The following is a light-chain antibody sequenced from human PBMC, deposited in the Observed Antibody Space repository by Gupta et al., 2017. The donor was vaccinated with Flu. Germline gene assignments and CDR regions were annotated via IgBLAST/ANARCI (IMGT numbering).Light chain of an antibody. J-gene: IGLJ3*02. CDR3: SSYTFSATRWV. V-gene: IGLV2-14*03. CDR1: SSDIGGNNY. Sequence: ITVSCTGTSSDIGGNNYVSWYQQKSGEAPKLLLYDDTKRRSGVSDRVSGSKSDNSASLTSSGLQAEDEATYHCSSYTFSATRWVFGGGTTVTVL. CDR2: DDT.